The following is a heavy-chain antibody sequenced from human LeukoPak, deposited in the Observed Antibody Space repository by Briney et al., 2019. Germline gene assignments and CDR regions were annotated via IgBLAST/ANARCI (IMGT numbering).Heavy chain of an antibody. Sequence: SGTLSLTCVFSGDSISDDSVNKNNWLNWVRQAPGKGLEWIGDVSLDGITNYNPSLLGRVTISLDKSAKQVSLRLTSVTAADTAIYYCARDSSAPRSYFALDVWGQGTTVTVSS. CDR1: GDSISDDSVNKNNW. CDR3: ARDSSAPRSYFALDV. D-gene: IGHD6-19*01. J-gene: IGHJ6*01. CDR2: VSLDGIT. V-gene: IGHV4-4*02.